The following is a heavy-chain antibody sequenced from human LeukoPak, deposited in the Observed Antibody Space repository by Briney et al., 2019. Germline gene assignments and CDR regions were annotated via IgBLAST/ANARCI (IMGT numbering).Heavy chain of an antibody. V-gene: IGHV4-38-2*02. D-gene: IGHD3-22*01. J-gene: IGHJ4*02. CDR1: GYSISSGYH. CDR2: IYHSGST. Sequence: PSETLSLTCTVSGYSISSGYHWGWIRQPPGKGLEWIGSIYHSGSTYYNPSLKSRVTISVDTSKNQSSLKLSSVTAADTAVYYCARDVPRGYYDSSAQDYWGQGTLVTVSS. CDR3: ARDVPRGYYDSSAQDY.